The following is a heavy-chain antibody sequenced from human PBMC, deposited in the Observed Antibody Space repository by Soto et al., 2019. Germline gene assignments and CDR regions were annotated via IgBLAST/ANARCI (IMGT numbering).Heavy chain of an antibody. CDR2: IYYSGRT. Sequence: ETLSLTCAVSGGSIRTSGYSWGWIRQPPGKGLEWIANIYYSGRTNYNPSLKSRVTISVDTSKNQFSLKLSSVTAADTAVYYCARGPILYGDYAQYFQHWGQGTLVTVSS. V-gene: IGHV4-39*01. CDR3: ARGPILYGDYAQYFQH. CDR1: GGSIRTSGYS. J-gene: IGHJ1*01. D-gene: IGHD4-17*01.